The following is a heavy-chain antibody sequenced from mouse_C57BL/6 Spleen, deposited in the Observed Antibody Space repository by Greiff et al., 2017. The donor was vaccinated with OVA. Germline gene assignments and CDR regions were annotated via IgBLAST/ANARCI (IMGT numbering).Heavy chain of an antibody. V-gene: IGHV1-81*01. CDR3: ARPDY. CDR2: IYPRSGNN. CDR1: GYTFTSYG. J-gene: IGHJ2*01. Sequence: QVQLQQPGAELVKPGASVKLSCKASGYTFTSYGISWVKQRTGQGLEWIGEIYPRSGNNYYNEKFKGKATLTADKSSSTAYMELRILTSEDSAVYFCARPDYWGQGTTLTVSS.